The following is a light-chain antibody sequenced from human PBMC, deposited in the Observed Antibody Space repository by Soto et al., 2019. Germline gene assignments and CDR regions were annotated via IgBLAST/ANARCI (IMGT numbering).Light chain of an antibody. V-gene: IGKV1-39*01. J-gene: IGKJ1*01. CDR1: QNIRSY. Sequence: DIQMTQSPSSLSASVGDRVTITCRASQNIRSYLNWYQQKPGKDPQLLIYATSSLQTGVPSRFSASGSGTDFSLVISDLQPEDSATYDCQQGYSSRWTSGRGTKVEI. CDR2: ATS. CDR3: QQGYSSRWT.